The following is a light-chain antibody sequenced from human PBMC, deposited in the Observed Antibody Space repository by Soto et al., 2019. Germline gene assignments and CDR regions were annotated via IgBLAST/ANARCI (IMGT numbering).Light chain of an antibody. V-gene: IGKV1-6*01. CDR1: QSISTH. Sequence: IQMTQSPSSLSASVGDRVTITCRASQSISTHLSWHQQKPGKAPNLLMFDASTLHTGVPSRFSGSGDGTEFTLSISSLQPDDSAIYFCRQYKTYTFGRGTRLEIK. J-gene: IGKJ5*01. CDR2: DAS. CDR3: RQYKTYT.